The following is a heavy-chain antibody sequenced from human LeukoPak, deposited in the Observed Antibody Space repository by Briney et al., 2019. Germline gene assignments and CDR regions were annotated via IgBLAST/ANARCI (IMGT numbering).Heavy chain of an antibody. Sequence: GGSLRLSCAASGFTFSSYGMSWVRQAPGKGLEWVSAISGSGGSTYYADSVKGRFTISRDNAKNTLYLQMNSLRAEDTAVYYCARDWGDYYDSSGYLPGLDYWGQGTLVTVSS. CDR2: ISGSGGST. D-gene: IGHD3-22*01. CDR3: ARDWGDYYDSSGYLPGLDY. J-gene: IGHJ4*02. CDR1: GFTFSSYG. V-gene: IGHV3-23*01.